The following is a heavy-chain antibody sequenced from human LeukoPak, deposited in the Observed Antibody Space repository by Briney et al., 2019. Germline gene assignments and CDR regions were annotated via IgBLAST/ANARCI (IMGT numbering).Heavy chain of an antibody. CDR2: IIPIFGTA. Sequence: SVKVSCKASGGTFSSYAISWVRQAPGQGLEWMGGIIPIFGTANYAQKFQGRATITADESTSTAYMELSSLRSEDTAVYYCATLVGATTHYYYYYGMDVWGQGTTVTVSS. D-gene: IGHD1-26*01. J-gene: IGHJ6*02. CDR3: ATLVGATTHYYYYYGMDV. V-gene: IGHV1-69*13. CDR1: GGTFSSYA.